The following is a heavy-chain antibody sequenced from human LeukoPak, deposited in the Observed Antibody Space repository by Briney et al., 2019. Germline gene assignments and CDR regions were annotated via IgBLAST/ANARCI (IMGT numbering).Heavy chain of an antibody. Sequence: SETLSLTCTVSGGSISGYYWTWIRQPAGKGLEWIGRVSDSGRAYYNPSLESRVTNSLDTSNSQFSLKVTSVTAADTAVYYCARGRDMTPLAAYYSFVNWGQGTLVSVSS. CDR1: GGSISGYY. J-gene: IGHJ4*02. CDR3: ARGRDMTPLAAYYSFVN. V-gene: IGHV4-4*07. CDR2: VSDSGRA. D-gene: IGHD2-15*01.